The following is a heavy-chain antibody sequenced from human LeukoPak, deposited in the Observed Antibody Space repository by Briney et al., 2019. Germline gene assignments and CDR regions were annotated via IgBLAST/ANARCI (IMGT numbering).Heavy chain of an antibody. CDR1: GGSISSDGYY. CDR2: IYYSGNT. Sequence: SETLSLTCTVSGGSISSDGYYWSWIRQHPGKGLEWIGYIYYSGNTYYNPSLKSRVAISVDTSKNQFSLKLTSVTAADTAVYFCARGRPTTVTTNYYYMDVWGKGTTVTVSS. V-gene: IGHV4-31*03. CDR3: ARGRPTTVTTNYYYMDV. J-gene: IGHJ6*03. D-gene: IGHD4-11*01.